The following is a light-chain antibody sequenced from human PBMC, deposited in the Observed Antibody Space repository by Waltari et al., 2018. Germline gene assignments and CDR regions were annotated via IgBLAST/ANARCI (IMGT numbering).Light chain of an antibody. V-gene: IGLV2-11*01. J-gene: IGLJ2*01. Sequence: QSALTQPRSVSGSPGQSVTISCTGTSRDIGGYNYVSWYQQHPGKAPKLMIYDVSERPSGVPDRFSVSKSVNTASLTISGLQAEDEADYYCCSFAGTYTIFGGGTRLTVL. CDR1: SRDIGGYNY. CDR3: CSFAGTYTI. CDR2: DVS.